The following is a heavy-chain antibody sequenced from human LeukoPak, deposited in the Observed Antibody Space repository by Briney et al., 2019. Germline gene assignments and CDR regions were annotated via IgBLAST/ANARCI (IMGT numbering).Heavy chain of an antibody. J-gene: IGHJ5*01. V-gene: IGHV1-18*01. CDR2: ISVYNGNT. D-gene: IGHD3-10*01. CDR3: ARGGEGPYGNYAPDS. CDR1: GYTLSSYG. Sequence: ASVKVSCKASGYTLSSYGISWVRQAPGQGLEWMGWISVYNGNTKYAQKLQGRVIMTADTSTTTAYMELWSLRGDDTAVYYCARGGEGPYGNYAPDSWGQGTLVTVSS.